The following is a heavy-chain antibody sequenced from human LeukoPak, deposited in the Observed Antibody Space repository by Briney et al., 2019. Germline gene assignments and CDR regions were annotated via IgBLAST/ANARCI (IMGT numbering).Heavy chain of an antibody. J-gene: IGHJ4*02. V-gene: IGHV3-66*01. CDR1: GFTVSSNY. Sequence: GGSLRLSCAASGFTVSSNYMSWVRQAPGKGLEWVSVIYSGGSTYYADSVKGRFTISRDNSKNTLYLQMNSLRAEDTAVYYCAREGRRDGYNRNFDYWGQGTLVTVSS. CDR2: IYSGGST. D-gene: IGHD5-24*01. CDR3: AREGRRDGYNRNFDY.